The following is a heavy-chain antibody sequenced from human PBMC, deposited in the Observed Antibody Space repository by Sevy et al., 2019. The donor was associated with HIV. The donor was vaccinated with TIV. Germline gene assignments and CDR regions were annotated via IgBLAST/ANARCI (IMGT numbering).Heavy chain of an antibody. CDR1: GGSISSVNW. V-gene: IGHV4-4*02. CDR3: ARGGETPRGFDP. J-gene: IGHJ5*02. D-gene: IGHD3-16*01. Sequence: TLSLTCAVSGGSISSVNWWHWVRQPPGKGLEWIGEIYHSGSTNYNPSLKSRVTISVDNSMNQFSLKLSSVTAADTAVYYCARGGETPRGFDPWGQGSLVTVSS. CDR2: IYHSGST.